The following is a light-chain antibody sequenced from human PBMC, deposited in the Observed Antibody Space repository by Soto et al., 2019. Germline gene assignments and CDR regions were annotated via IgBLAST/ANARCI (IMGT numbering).Light chain of an antibody. J-gene: IGKJ4*01. V-gene: IGKV4-1*01. CDR1: QSVLYNSNNKNY. CDR2: WAS. Sequence: DIVMTQSPDSLAVSLGERVTINCKSSQSVLYNSNNKNYLAWYQHKPGQPPKLLIYWASTRESGVPDRFSGSGSGTDFTLTISSLQAEDVAVYYCQQYDALPLTFGGGTKVGIK. CDR3: QQYDALPLT.